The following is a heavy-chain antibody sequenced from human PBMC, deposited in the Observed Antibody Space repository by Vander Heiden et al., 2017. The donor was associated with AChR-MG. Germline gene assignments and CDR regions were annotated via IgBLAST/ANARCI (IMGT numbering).Heavy chain of an antibody. CDR1: GDSISSSSYY. CDR2: IYTTGST. V-gene: IGHV4-61*02. CDR3: ATNRLGQHFFDY. D-gene: IGHD1-26*01. Sequence: QVQLPESGPGLVKASQTLSLTCTVSGDSISSSSYYWNWIRQPAGKGLEWIGRIYTTGSTNYNPSLKSRVTISVDTSKNQFSLRLTSVTAADTAVYYCATNRLGQHFFDYWGQGTLVTVSS. J-gene: IGHJ4*02.